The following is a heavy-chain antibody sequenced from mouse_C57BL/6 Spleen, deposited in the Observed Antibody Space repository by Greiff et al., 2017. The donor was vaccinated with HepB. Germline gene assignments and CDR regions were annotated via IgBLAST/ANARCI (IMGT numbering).Heavy chain of an antibody. V-gene: IGHV1-64*01. CDR2: IHPNSGST. CDR1: GYTFTSYW. J-gene: IGHJ3*01. D-gene: IGHD2-2*01. CDR3: ARGGNYGYDGFAY. Sequence: LQQPGAELVKPGASVKLSCKASGYTFTSYWMHWVKQRPGQGLEWIGMIHPNSGSTNYNEKFKSKATLTVDKSSSTAYMQLSSLTSEDSAVYYCARGGNYGYDGFAYWGQGTLVTVSA.